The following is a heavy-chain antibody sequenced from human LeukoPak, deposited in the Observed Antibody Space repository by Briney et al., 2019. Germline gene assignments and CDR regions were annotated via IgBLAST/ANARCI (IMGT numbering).Heavy chain of an antibody. CDR3: ARESWDYDILTGYRNDFDY. CDR1: GFTFDSFS. D-gene: IGHD3-9*01. J-gene: IGHJ4*02. CDR2: ISSSSTI. V-gene: IGHV3-48*01. Sequence: GGSLRLSCAASGFTFDSFSINWVRQAPGKGLEWVSYISSSSTIYYADSVKGRFTISRDNAKNSLYLQMNSLRAEDTAVYYCARESWDYDILTGYRNDFDYWGQGTLVTVSS.